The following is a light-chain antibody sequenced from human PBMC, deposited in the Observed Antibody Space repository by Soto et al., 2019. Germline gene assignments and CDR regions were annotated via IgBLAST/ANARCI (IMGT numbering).Light chain of an antibody. CDR1: NIGSKS. V-gene: IGLV3-21*04. Sequence: SYELTQPPSVSVAPGKTARITCGGNNIGSKSVHWYQQKPGQAPVLVIYYDSDRPSGIPERFSGSNSWNTATLTISRVEAGDDADYYCQVWDSSSDHPVFGGGTQLTVL. J-gene: IGLJ2*01. CDR3: QVWDSSSDHPV. CDR2: YDS.